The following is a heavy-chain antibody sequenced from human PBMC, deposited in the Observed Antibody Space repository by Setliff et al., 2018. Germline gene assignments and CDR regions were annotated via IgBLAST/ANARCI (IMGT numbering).Heavy chain of an antibody. V-gene: IGHV1-18*01. Sequence: ASVKVSCKASGYTFSNFGISWVRQAPGQGLEWMGWIGVYNYNTIYAQKFQGRVTMTRNTSISTAYMELSSLRPDDTAVYYCARSFYGCFNYWGQGTLVTVSS. D-gene: IGHD3-10*01. CDR3: ARSFYGCFNY. CDR1: GYTFSNFG. J-gene: IGHJ4*02. CDR2: IGVYNYNT.